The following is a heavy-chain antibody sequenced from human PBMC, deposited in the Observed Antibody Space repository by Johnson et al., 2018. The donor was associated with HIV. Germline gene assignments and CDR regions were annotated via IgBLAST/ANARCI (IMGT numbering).Heavy chain of an antibody. J-gene: IGHJ3*01. CDR1: GFTVSSNY. Sequence: VQLVESGGGLVQPGGSLRLSCAASGFTVSSNYMSWVRQAPGKGLEWVSVIYSGGSTYYADSVKGRFTISRDNSKNTLYLQMNSLRAEYTAVYYCARDGRDLVTRGSFDVWGQGTVVTVSS. D-gene: IGHD3-9*01. CDR3: ARDGRDLVTRGSFDV. V-gene: IGHV3-66*01. CDR2: IYSGGST.